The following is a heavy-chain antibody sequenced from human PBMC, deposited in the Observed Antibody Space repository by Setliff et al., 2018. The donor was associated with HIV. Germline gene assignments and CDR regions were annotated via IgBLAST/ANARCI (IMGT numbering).Heavy chain of an antibody. Sequence: RASVKVSCKASGGTFSGYAISWVRQAPGQGLDWMGGIIPVFGTTNYAQKFQGRVTITADESTSTAYMELSSLRSEDTAVYYCARGGVYYYDSSGWSMDYWGQGTLVTVSS. D-gene: IGHD3-22*01. V-gene: IGHV1-69*13. CDR2: IIPVFGTT. CDR3: ARGGVYYYDSSGWSMDY. J-gene: IGHJ4*02. CDR1: GGTFSGYA.